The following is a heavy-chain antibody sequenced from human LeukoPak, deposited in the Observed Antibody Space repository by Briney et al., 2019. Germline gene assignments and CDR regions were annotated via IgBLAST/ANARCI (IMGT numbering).Heavy chain of an antibody. J-gene: IGHJ3*02. Sequence: GGSLRLSCAASGLTFSEHWVTWVRQAPGKGLEWVATIKQDGSEKYYLDSVKGRFTISRDNAKSSLYLQLNSLRSEDTAVYYCVRIYYSNAFDIWGQGTMVTVSS. CDR3: VRIYYSNAFDI. CDR1: GLTFSEHW. V-gene: IGHV3-7*03. CDR2: IKQDGSEK. D-gene: IGHD4-11*01.